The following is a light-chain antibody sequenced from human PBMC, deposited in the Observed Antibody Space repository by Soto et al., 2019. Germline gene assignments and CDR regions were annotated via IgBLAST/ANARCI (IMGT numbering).Light chain of an antibody. CDR1: QSVSSY. Sequence: EIVLTQSPATLSLSPGERATLSCRASQSVSSYLAWYQQKPGQAPRLLIYDASNRATGIPARFSGSGSGPDFTLTISSLAPEDFAVYYCQQRSNGLTFGGGTKVEIK. V-gene: IGKV3-11*01. J-gene: IGKJ4*01. CDR3: QQRSNGLT. CDR2: DAS.